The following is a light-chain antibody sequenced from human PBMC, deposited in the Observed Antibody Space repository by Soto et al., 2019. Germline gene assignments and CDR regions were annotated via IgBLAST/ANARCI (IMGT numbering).Light chain of an antibody. CDR3: LQDYNYPWT. CDR2: GAS. V-gene: IGKV1-6*01. Sequence: AIQMTQSPSSLSASEGDRVNITCRASRYIRSDLSWYQQRPGQAPKVLIYGASSSQSGVPSRFSGSGYGTDFTLSISSLQHEDFDTYFCLQDYNYPWTLGQGTTVDIK. CDR1: RYIRSD. J-gene: IGKJ1*01.